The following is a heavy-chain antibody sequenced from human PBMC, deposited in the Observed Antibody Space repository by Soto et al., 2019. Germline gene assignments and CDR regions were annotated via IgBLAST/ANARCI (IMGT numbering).Heavy chain of an antibody. V-gene: IGHV1-69*06. Sequence: QVQLVQSGAEVKKPGSSVKVSCKASGGTFSSYAISWVRQAPGQGLEWMGGIIPIFGTANYAQKFQGRVTITADKSTSTAYMELSSLRSEDTAVYYCARGKIGSSGYYAGAYNWFDPWGQGTLVTVSS. J-gene: IGHJ5*02. CDR1: GGTFSSYA. CDR3: ARGKIGSSGYYAGAYNWFDP. D-gene: IGHD3-22*01. CDR2: IIPIFGTA.